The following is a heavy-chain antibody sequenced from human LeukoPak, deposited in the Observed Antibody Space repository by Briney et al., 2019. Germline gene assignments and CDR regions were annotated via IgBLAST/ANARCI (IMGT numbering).Heavy chain of an antibody. D-gene: IGHD3-22*01. V-gene: IGHV1-18*04. CDR2: ISAYNGNT. CDR3: AREGQWGYYDSSGYYYLAY. CDR1: GYTFTGYY. J-gene: IGHJ4*02. Sequence: GASVKVSCKASGYTFTGYYMHWVRQAPGQGLEWMGWISAYNGNTNYAQKLQGRVTMTTDTSTSTAYMELRSLRSDDTAVYYCAREGQWGYYDSSGYYYLAYWGQGTLVTVSS.